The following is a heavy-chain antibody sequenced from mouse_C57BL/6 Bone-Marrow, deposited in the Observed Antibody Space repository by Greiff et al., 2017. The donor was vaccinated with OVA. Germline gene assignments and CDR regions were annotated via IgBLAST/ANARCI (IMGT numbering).Heavy chain of an antibody. CDR3: AKLYDYGRSYYAMDY. CDR2: IHPNSGST. V-gene: IGHV1-64*01. CDR1: GYTFTSYW. D-gene: IGHD1-1*01. J-gene: IGHJ4*01. Sequence: QVQLQQPGAELVKPGASVKLSCKASGYTFTSYWMHWVKQRPGQGLEWIGMIHPNSGSTNYNEKFKSKATLTVDKSSSTAYMQLSSLTSENSAVDYCAKLYDYGRSYYAMDYWGQGTSVTVSS.